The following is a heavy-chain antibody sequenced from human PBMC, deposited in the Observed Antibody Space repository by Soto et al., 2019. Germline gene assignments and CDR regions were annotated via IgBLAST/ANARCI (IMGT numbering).Heavy chain of an antibody. CDR2: INPSGGST. D-gene: IGHD5-12*01. CDR3: ARTKSVDVNIVAIGAFDI. CDR1: GYTFTSYA. J-gene: IGHJ3*02. Sequence: ASVKVSCKASGYTFTSYAMHWVRQAPGQGLEWMGIINPSGGSTSYAQKFQGRVTMTRDTSTSTVYMELSSLRSEDTAVYYCARTKSVDVNIVAIGAFDIWGQGTMVTVSS. V-gene: IGHV1-46*03.